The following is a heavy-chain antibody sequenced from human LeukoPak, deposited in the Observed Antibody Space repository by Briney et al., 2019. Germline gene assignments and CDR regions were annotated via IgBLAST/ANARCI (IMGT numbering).Heavy chain of an antibody. CDR3: ASDREVVAAPIHP. D-gene: IGHD2-15*01. Sequence: SGGSLRLSCAASGFTFSSYSMNWVRQAPGKGLEWVSYISSSSSTIYYADSVKGRFTISRDNAKNSLYLQMNSLRAEDTAVYYCASDREVVAAPIHPWGQGTLVTVSS. V-gene: IGHV3-48*04. CDR1: GFTFSSYS. CDR2: ISSSSSTI. J-gene: IGHJ5*02.